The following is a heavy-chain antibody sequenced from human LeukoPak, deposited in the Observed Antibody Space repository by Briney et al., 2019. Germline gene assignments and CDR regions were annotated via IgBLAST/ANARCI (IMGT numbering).Heavy chain of an antibody. CDR1: GFTFSSYE. D-gene: IGHD6-19*01. CDR2: ISWNSGSI. V-gene: IGHV3-9*03. CDR3: AKDKWAVAGYFDY. J-gene: IGHJ4*02. Sequence: SLKISCAASGFTFSSYEMNWVRQAPGKGLGWVSGISWNSGSIGYADSVKGRFTISRDNAKNSLYLQMNSLRAEDMALYYCAKDKWAVAGYFDYWGQGTLVTVSS.